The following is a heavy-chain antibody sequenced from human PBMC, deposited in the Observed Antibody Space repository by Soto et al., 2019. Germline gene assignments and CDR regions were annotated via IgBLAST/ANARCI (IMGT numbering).Heavy chain of an antibody. D-gene: IGHD1-26*01. CDR3: ASSPSEWEPQVFDY. V-gene: IGHV3-30-3*01. J-gene: IGHJ4*02. CDR1: GFTFSSYA. CDR2: ISYDGSNK. Sequence: QVQLVESGGGVVQPGRSLRLSCAASGFTFSSYAMHWVRQAPGKGLEWVAVISYDGSNKYYADSVKGRFTISRDNSKNTLYLQMNSLRAEDTAVYYCASSPSEWEPQVFDYWGQGTLVTVSS.